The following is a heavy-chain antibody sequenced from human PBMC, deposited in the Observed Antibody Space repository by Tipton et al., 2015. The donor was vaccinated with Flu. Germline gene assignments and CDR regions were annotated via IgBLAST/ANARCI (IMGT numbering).Heavy chain of an antibody. CDR3: ARDYDSSGSLDY. D-gene: IGHD3-22*01. V-gene: IGHV3-33*08. Sequence: SLRLSCAASGFTFSNAWMNWVRQAPGKGLEWVAVIWHDGSNKYYADSVKGRFTISRDNSKNTLYLQMNSLRAEDTAVYYCARDYDSSGSLDYWGQGTLVTVSS. CDR2: IWHDGSNK. CDR1: GFTFSNAW. J-gene: IGHJ4*02.